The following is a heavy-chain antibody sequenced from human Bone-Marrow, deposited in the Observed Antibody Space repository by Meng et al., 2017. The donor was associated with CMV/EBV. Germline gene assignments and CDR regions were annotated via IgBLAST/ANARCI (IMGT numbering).Heavy chain of an antibody. CDR1: GFSFDGYA. Sequence: GGSLRLSCVVSGFSFDGYAIHWVRQAPGKGLEWVSGFSWNSGTIGNADSVKGRFIISRDNARNSLYLQMNSLRTEDAALYYCAKDENKGGYCSGTSCSNFDYWGLGTLVTVSS. CDR2: FSWNSGTI. J-gene: IGHJ4*02. V-gene: IGHV3-9*01. CDR3: AKDENKGGYCSGTSCSNFDY. D-gene: IGHD2-2*01.